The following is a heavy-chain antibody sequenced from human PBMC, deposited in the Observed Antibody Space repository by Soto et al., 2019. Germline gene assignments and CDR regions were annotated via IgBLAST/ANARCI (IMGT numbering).Heavy chain of an antibody. CDR2: IIPIFGTA. Sequence: QVQLVQSGAEVKKPGSSVKVSCKASGGTFSSYAISWVRQAPGQGLEWMGGIIPIFGTANYAQKFQGRVTITADESTSTAYMELSSLRSEDTAVYYCAREPLLRELTSGWRGYYGMDVWGQGTTVTVSS. CDR1: GGTFSSYA. V-gene: IGHV1-69*12. J-gene: IGHJ6*02. CDR3: AREPLLRELTSGWRGYYGMDV. D-gene: IGHD6-19*01.